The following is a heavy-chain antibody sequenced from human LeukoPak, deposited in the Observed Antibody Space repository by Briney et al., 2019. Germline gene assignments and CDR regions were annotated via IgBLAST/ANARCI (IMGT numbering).Heavy chain of an antibody. V-gene: IGHV4-59*01. Sequence: PSETLSLTCTVSGGSISSYYWSWIRQPPGKGLEWIGYIYYSGSTNYSPSPKSRVTISVDTSKNQFSLKLSSVTAADTAVYYCARDHDTGNAFDIWGQGTMVTVSS. CDR3: ARDHDTGNAFDI. D-gene: IGHD5-18*01. CDR2: IYYSGST. J-gene: IGHJ3*02. CDR1: GGSISSYY.